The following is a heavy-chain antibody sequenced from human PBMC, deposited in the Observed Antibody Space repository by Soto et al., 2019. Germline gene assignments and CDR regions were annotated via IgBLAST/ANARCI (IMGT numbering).Heavy chain of an antibody. V-gene: IGHV2-70*11. Sequence: SGPTLVNPTQTLTLTCTFSGFSLSTSGMCVSWIRQPPLKALEWLARIDGDDDKYYSTSLKTSLTISKDTSKNQVVLTMTNMDPVDTVTYYCARIGGYSGYDYFDYWGQGTLVTVSS. J-gene: IGHJ4*02. D-gene: IGHD5-12*01. CDR1: GFSLSTSGMC. CDR2: IDGDDDK. CDR3: ARIGGYSGYDYFDY.